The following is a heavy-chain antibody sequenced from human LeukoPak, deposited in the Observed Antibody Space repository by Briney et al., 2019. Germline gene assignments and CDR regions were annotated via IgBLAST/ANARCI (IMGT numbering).Heavy chain of an antibody. J-gene: IGHJ3*02. CDR3: ARSLPIVVVAAAHAFDI. V-gene: IGHV1-46*01. D-gene: IGHD2-15*01. CDR1: GYTFTCYY. Sequence: GASVKVFCKASGYTFTCYYMDWVRQAPGQGVEWMGIINPSGGSTSYAQKFQGRVTMTRDTSTSQAYMELSRLRSEDTAVYYSARSLPIVVVAAAHAFDIWGQGTMVTVSS. CDR2: INPSGGST.